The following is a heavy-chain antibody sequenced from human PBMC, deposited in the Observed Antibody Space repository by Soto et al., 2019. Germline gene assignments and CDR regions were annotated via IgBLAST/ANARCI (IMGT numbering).Heavy chain of an antibody. CDR3: ARIGQPLDY. CDR1: GFTFSNAW. D-gene: IGHD5-18*01. Sequence: GGSLRLSCAASGFTFSNAWMNWVRQAPGKGLEWVSYISSSGSTIYYADSVKGRFTISRDNAKNSLYLQMNSLRAEDTAVYYCARIGQPLDYWGQGTLVTVSS. J-gene: IGHJ4*02. V-gene: IGHV3-11*01. CDR2: ISSSGSTI.